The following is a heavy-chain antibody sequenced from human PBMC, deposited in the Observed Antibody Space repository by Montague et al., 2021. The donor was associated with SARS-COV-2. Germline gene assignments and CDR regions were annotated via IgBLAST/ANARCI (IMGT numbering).Heavy chain of an antibody. J-gene: IGHJ3*02. CDR1: GFTFRSYE. CDR2: ISARSTTI. V-gene: IGHV3-48*03. D-gene: IGHD1-7*01. Sequence: SVRLSCLASGFTFRSYEMNWVRQAPGKGLEWVSYISARSTTIYYXDSVKGRFTISRDNAKNSLYLHMNSLRAEDTALYYFTISWNYDGAFHIWGQGTMVTVSS. CDR3: TISWNYDGAFHI.